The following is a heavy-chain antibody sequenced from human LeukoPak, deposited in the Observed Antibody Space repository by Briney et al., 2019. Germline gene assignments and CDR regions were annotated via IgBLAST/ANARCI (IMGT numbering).Heavy chain of an antibody. V-gene: IGHV3-13*04. Sequence: GGSLRLSCGASGFTFSSYDMHWVRQATGKGLEWVSAIGIGGDTYYAGSVKGRFTISRENAKNSLYLQMNSLSAGDTAVYYCARLHRALSNGMDVWGQGTTVTVSS. J-gene: IGHJ6*02. D-gene: IGHD3-16*02. CDR1: GFTFSSYD. CDR3: ARLHRALSNGMDV. CDR2: IGIGGDT.